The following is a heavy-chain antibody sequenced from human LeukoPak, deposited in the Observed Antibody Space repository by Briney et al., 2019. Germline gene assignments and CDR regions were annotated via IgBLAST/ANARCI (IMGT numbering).Heavy chain of an antibody. CDR2: INPNSGGT. Sequence: ASVKVSCKASGYTFTGYYMHWVRQAPGQGLEWMGRINPNSGGTNYAQKFQGRVTMTRDTSISTAYMELSRLRSDDTAVYYCASLVGYNFVDYYFDYWGQGTLVTVSS. V-gene: IGHV1-2*06. CDR1: GYTFTGYY. J-gene: IGHJ4*02. CDR3: ASLVGYNFVDYYFDY. D-gene: IGHD5-24*01.